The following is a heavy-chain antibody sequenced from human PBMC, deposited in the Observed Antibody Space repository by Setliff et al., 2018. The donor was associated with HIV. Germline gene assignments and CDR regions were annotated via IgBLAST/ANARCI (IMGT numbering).Heavy chain of an antibody. D-gene: IGHD2-2*01. J-gene: IGHJ6*03. CDR1: GGSINNGAYY. Sequence: SETLSLTCTVSGGSINNGAYYWSWIRHQPGRGLEWIGSIDYSGSTYYNPSLKSRVNIFIDTSKNQQSLKLSSVTAADTAVYYCARTRGGCMTSSCPTSYYYYYMDVWGRGTTVTVSS. CDR2: IDYSGST. V-gene: IGHV4-39*01. CDR3: ARTRGGCMTSSCPTSYYYYYMDV.